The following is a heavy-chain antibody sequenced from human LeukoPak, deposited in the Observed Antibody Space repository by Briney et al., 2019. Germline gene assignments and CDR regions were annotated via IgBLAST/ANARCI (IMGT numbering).Heavy chain of an antibody. D-gene: IGHD3-22*01. CDR2: IKSKTDGGTT. Sequence: GGALRLSCAASGFTFSNAWMSWGRQAPGEGREWVGRIKSKTDGGTTDYAAPVKGRFTISRDDSKNTLYLQMNSLKTEDTAVYYCTTGLSESYYYDSSGYYSYFDYWGQGTLVTVSS. J-gene: IGHJ4*02. V-gene: IGHV3-15*01. CDR1: GFTFSNAW. CDR3: TTGLSESYYYDSSGYYSYFDY.